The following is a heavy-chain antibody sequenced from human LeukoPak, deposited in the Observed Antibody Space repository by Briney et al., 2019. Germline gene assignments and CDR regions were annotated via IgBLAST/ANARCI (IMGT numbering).Heavy chain of an antibody. J-gene: IGHJ3*02. Sequence: GGSLRLSCAASGFTFSTYGMHWVRQAPGKGLEWVALTSDDGSNKWYADSVKGRFTISRDNSKDTLYLQMNSLRDEDTAVYYCAKLNSASYSYDAFDIWGQGTVVTVSS. V-gene: IGHV3-30*18. D-gene: IGHD1-26*01. CDR1: GFTFSTYG. CDR3: AKLNSASYSYDAFDI. CDR2: TSDDGSNK.